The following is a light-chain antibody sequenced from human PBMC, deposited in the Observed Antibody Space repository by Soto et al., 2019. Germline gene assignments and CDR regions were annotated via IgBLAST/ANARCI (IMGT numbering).Light chain of an antibody. V-gene: IGLV1-40*01. CDR3: QSYDNSLKMV. CDR2: GNT. CDR1: STNIGAGFD. J-gene: IGLJ2*01. Sequence: QLVLTQPPALSGAPGQRVTISCTGSSTNIGAGFDVHWYQQLPGTAPKVLIYGNTNRPSGVPDRFSGSKSGTSASLAITGLQAEDEADYYCQSYDNSLKMVFGGGTKLTVL.